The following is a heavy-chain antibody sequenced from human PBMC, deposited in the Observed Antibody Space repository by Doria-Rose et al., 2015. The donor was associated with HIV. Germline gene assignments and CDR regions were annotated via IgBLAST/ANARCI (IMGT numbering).Heavy chain of an antibody. V-gene: IGHV4-59*01. CDR3: ARVLSGTYDY. CDR1: GGSISHYY. Sequence: QVQLQESGPGLVKPSETLSLTCSVSGGSISHYYWSWIRQPPGKGLEYIGDIFYTGSTNYSPSLKSRVSISIDTSKNKFSRRLSSVTAADTAVYYCARVLSGTYDYWGQGSLVTVSS. J-gene: IGHJ4*02. D-gene: IGHD1-26*01. CDR2: IFYTGST.